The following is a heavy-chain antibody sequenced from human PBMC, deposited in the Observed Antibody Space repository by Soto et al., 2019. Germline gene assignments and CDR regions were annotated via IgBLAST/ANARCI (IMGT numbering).Heavy chain of an antibody. CDR3: ARDLYVGSEHSYGYWDY. J-gene: IGHJ4*02. Sequence: QVQLVQSGAEVKKPGSSVKVSCKASGGTFSSYAISWVRQAPGQGLEWMGGIIPIFGTANYGQKFQGRVTITADESTSTAYMELSSLRSEDTAVYYCARDLYVGSEHSYGYWDYWGQGTLVTVSS. V-gene: IGHV1-69*01. CDR1: GGTFSSYA. CDR2: IIPIFGTA. D-gene: IGHD5-18*01.